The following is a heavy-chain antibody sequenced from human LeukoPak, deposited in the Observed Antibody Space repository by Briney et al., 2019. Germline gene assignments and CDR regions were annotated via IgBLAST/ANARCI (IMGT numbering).Heavy chain of an antibody. D-gene: IGHD2-2*01. J-gene: IGHJ6*03. CDR2: IYYSGST. CDR1: GGSISSYY. CDR3: AREAYCSSTSCPSGYYYMDV. V-gene: IGHV4-59*12. Sequence: PSETLSLTCTVSGGSISSYYWSWIRQPPGKGLEWIGYIYYSGSTNYNPSLKSRVTMSVDTSKNQFSLKLSSVTAADTAVYYCAREAYCSSTSCPSGYYYMDVWGKGTTVTISS.